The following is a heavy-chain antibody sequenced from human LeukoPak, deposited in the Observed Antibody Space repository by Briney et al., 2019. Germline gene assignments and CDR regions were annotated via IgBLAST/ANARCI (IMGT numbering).Heavy chain of an antibody. CDR2: INSDGSST. CDR1: GFTFSSYW. J-gene: IGHJ4*02. D-gene: IGHD3-9*01. CDR3: ARAVDITIFRL. V-gene: IGHV3-74*01. Sequence: GGSLRLSCAASGFTFSSYWMHWVRQAPGKGLVWVSRINSDGSSTSYADSVKGRFTISGDNAKNTLHLQMNSLRAEDTAVYYCARAVDITIFRLWGQGTLVTVSS.